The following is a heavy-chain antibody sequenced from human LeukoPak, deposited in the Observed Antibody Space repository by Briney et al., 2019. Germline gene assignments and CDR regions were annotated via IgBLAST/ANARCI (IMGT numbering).Heavy chain of an antibody. V-gene: IGHV3-30*18. CDR2: ISYDGSNK. D-gene: IGHD2-15*01. Sequence: GGSLRLSCAASGFTFSSYGMHWVRQAPGKGLEWVAVISYDGSNKYYADSVKGRFTISRDNSKNTLYLQMNSLRAEDTAVYYCAKDHFDIVVVVAANHGLFDYWGQGTLVTVSS. CDR1: GFTFSSYG. J-gene: IGHJ4*02. CDR3: AKDHFDIVVVVAANHGLFDY.